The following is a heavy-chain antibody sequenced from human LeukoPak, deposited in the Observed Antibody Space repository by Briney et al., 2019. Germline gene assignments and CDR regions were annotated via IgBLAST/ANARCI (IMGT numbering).Heavy chain of an antibody. Sequence: GRSLRLSCAASGFTFSSYAMHWVRQAPGKGLEWVAVISYDGSNKYYADSVKGRFTISRDSSKNTLYLQMNSLRAEDTAVYYCARGRGVNYYFDYWGQGTLVTVSS. J-gene: IGHJ4*02. CDR3: ARGRGVNYYFDY. V-gene: IGHV3-30*04. CDR2: ISYDGSNK. CDR1: GFTFSSYA. D-gene: IGHD3-10*01.